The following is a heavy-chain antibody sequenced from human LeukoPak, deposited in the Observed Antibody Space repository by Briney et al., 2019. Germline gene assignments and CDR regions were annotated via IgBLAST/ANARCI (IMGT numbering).Heavy chain of an antibody. CDR1: GGSISSRSYY. D-gene: IGHD4-23*01. CDR2: IFYSGST. J-gene: IGHJ4*02. Sequence: PSETLSLTCTVSGGSISSRSYYWGWIRQPPGKGLEWIGSIFYSGSTYYNPSLKSRVTISVDTSKNQFSLKLSSVTAADTAVYYCANSANYGGNSGYFDNWGQGTLVTVSS. V-gene: IGHV4-39*01. CDR3: ANSANYGGNSGYFDN.